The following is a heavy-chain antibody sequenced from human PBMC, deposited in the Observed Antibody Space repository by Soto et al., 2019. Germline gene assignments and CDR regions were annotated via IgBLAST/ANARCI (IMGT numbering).Heavy chain of an antibody. CDR1: GFTFSSYD. D-gene: IGHD5-12*01. V-gene: IGHV3-48*02. CDR3: ARVIYGGWATIKDYYFYAMDV. Sequence: EVQLVESGGGLVQPGGSLSLSCAASGFTFSSYDMNWVRQAPGKGLEWVSYTRSGSSRIFYAGSVKGRFTISRDNGKNSLYLRMNSLRDEDTAVYYCARVIYGGWATIKDYYFYAMDVWGQGTPVTVSS. CDR2: TRSGSSRI. J-gene: IGHJ6*02.